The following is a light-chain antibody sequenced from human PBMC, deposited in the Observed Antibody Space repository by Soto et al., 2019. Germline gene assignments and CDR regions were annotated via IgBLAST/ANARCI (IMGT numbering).Light chain of an antibody. CDR2: EVT. CDR3: SSYTSSSPDV. J-gene: IGLJ1*01. CDR1: SSDVGGYKF. V-gene: IGLV2-14*01. Sequence: QSALAQPASVSVSPGQSITISCTGTSSDVGGYKFVSWYQQHPGKAPKLMIYEVTNRPSGVSNRFSGSKSGNTASLTISGLQAEDEADYYCSSYTSSSPDVFGTGTKVTVL.